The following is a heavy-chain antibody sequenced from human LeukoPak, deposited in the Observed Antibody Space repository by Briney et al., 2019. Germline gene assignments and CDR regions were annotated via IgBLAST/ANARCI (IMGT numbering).Heavy chain of an antibody. Sequence: PGGSLRLSCAASGFTFSSYAMSWVRQAPGKGLEWVSAISGSGGSTYYADSVKGRFTISRDKSKNTLYLQMNSLRAEDTAIYYCAKDHIPYGDILLLFDYWGQGTLVTVSS. D-gene: IGHD4-17*01. CDR3: AKDHIPYGDILLLFDY. J-gene: IGHJ4*02. CDR2: ISGSGGST. CDR1: GFTFSSYA. V-gene: IGHV3-23*01.